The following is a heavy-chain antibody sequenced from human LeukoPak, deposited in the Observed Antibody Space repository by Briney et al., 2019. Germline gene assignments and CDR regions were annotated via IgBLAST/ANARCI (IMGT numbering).Heavy chain of an antibody. V-gene: IGHV3-30*18. D-gene: IGHD3-10*01. CDR1: GFTFSSYG. CDR3: AKDSRDITMVRGVIIGYFDY. J-gene: IGHJ4*02. Sequence: GRSLRLSCAASGFTFSSYGMHWVRQAPGKGLEWVAVISYDGSNKYYADSVKGRFTISRDNSKNTLYLQMNSLRAEDTAVYCCAKDSRDITMVRGVIIGYFDYWGQGTLVTVSS. CDR2: ISYDGSNK.